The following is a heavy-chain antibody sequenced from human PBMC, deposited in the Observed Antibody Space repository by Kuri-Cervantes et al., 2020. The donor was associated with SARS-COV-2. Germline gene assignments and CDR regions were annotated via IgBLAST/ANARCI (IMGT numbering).Heavy chain of an antibody. J-gene: IGHJ4*02. Sequence: ASVKVSCKASGGTFSSYAIRWVRQAPGQGLEWMGWISAYNGNTNYAQKLQGRVTMTTDTSTSTAYMELRSLRSDDTAVYYCARDPNYDSSGYYGLTFDYWGQGTLVTVSS. CDR2: ISAYNGNT. V-gene: IGHV1-18*01. D-gene: IGHD3-22*01. CDR3: ARDPNYDSSGYYGLTFDY. CDR1: GGTFSSYA.